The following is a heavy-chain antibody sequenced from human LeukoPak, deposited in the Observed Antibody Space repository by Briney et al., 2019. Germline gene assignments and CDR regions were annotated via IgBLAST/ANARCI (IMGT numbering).Heavy chain of an antibody. D-gene: IGHD4-17*01. V-gene: IGHV3-30*18. CDR2: ISYDGSNK. CDR1: GFTFSSYG. J-gene: IGHJ4*02. Sequence: PGGSLRLSCAVSGFTFSSYGMNWVRQAPGKGLEWVAVISYDGSNKYYADSVKGRFTISRDNSKNTLYLQMNSLRAEDTAVYYCAKEGLAMDDYGDYFSDYWGQGTLVTVSS. CDR3: AKEGLAMDDYGDYFSDY.